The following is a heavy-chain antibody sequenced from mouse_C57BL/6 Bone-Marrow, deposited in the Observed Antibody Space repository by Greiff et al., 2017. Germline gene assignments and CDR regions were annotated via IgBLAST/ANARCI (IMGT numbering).Heavy chain of an antibody. CDR1: GFTFSNYW. Sequence: DVKLVESGGGLVQPGGSMKLSCVASGFTFSNYWMNWVRQSPEKGLEWVAQIRLKSDNYATHYAESVKGRLTIARDDSKNSVYLQMNNLEAEDTEIYYCTGAMDYWGQGTSVTVSS. V-gene: IGHV6-3*01. CDR3: TGAMDY. J-gene: IGHJ4*01. CDR2: IRLKSDNYAT.